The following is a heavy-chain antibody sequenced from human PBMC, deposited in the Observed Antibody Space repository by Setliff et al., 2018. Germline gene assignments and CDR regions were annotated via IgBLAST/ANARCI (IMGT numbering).Heavy chain of an antibody. J-gene: IGHJ6*02. CDR3: AREGYYNFWSGFMDV. CDR1: GGSFSGYY. D-gene: IGHD3-3*01. Sequence: SETLSLTCAVYGGSFSGYYWSWIRQPPGKGLEWIGEINQSGSTNYNPSLKSRVTMSVDTSKNQFSLKLSSVTAADTAVYYCAREGYYNFWSGFMDVWGQGTTVTVSS. V-gene: IGHV4-34*01. CDR2: INQSGST.